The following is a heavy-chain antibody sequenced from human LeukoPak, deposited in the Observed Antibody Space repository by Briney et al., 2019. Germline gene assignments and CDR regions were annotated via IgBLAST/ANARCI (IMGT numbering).Heavy chain of an antibody. J-gene: IGHJ4*02. Sequence: SVKVSCKASGGTFSSYAISWVRQAPGQGLEWMGGIIPIFGTANYAQKFQGRVTITTDESTSTAYMELSSLRSEDTAVYYCASSFSSGWYSSGGIDYWGQGTLVTVSS. D-gene: IGHD6-19*01. CDR2: IIPIFGTA. CDR3: ASSFSSGWYSSGGIDY. V-gene: IGHV1-69*05. CDR1: GGTFSSYA.